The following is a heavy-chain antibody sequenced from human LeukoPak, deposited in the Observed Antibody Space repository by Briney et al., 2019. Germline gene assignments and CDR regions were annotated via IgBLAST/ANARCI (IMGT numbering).Heavy chain of an antibody. J-gene: IGHJ4*02. V-gene: IGHV3-15*07. CDR1: GFTFSNAW. CDR3: AKDDQHWEGIAAAGTVSVDY. Sequence: GGTLRLSCAASGFTFSNAWMNWVRQAPGKGLEWVGRIKSKTDGGTTDYAAPVKGIFTISRDDSKNTLYLQMNSLRAEDTAVYYCAKDDQHWEGIAAAGTVSVDYWGQGTLVTVSS. CDR2: IKSKTDGGTT. D-gene: IGHD6-13*01.